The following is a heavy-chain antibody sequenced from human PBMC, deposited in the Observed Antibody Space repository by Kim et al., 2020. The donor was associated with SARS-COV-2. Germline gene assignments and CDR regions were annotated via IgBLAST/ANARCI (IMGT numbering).Heavy chain of an antibody. J-gene: IGHJ6*02. Sequence: GGSLRLSCAASGFTFDDYAMHWVRQAPGKGLEWVSLISGDGGSTYYADSVKGRFTISRDNSKNSLYLQMNSLRTEDTALYYCAKDILLDVVPAATPGYYYYGMDVWGQGTTVTVSS. V-gene: IGHV3-43*02. CDR3: AKDILLDVVPAATPGYYYYGMDV. D-gene: IGHD2-2*01. CDR2: ISGDGGST. CDR1: GFTFDDYA.